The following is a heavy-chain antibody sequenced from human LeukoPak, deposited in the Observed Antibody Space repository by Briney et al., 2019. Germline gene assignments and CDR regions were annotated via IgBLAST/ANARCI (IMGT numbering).Heavy chain of an antibody. D-gene: IGHD3-10*01. CDR3: ARSVKMVRGFDY. Sequence: ASVKVSCKASGGTFSSYAISWVRQAPGQGLEWMGGIIPIFGTANYAQKFQGRVTITADESTSTAYMELSSPRSEDTAVYYCARSVKMVRGFDYWGQGTLVSVSS. J-gene: IGHJ4*02. V-gene: IGHV1-69*13. CDR2: IIPIFGTA. CDR1: GGTFSSYA.